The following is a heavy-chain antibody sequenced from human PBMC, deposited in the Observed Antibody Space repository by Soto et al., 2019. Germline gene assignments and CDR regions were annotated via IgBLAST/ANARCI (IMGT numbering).Heavy chain of an antibody. V-gene: IGHV3-21*01. CDR1: GFTFSSYS. D-gene: IGHD6-6*01. CDR3: PTIPKIIEYRSSSGDY. CDR2: ISSSSSYI. Sequence: GGSLRLSCAASGFTFSSYSMNWVRQAPGKGLEWVSSISSSSSYIYYADSVKGRFTISRDNAKNSLYLQMNSLRAEDTAVYYCPTIPKIIEYRSSSGDYWGQGTLVTVSS. J-gene: IGHJ4*02.